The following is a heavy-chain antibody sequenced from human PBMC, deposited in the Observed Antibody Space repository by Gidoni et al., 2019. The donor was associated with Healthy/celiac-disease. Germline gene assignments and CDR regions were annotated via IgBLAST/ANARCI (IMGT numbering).Heavy chain of an antibody. CDR2: ISAYKGNT. D-gene: IGHD3-10*01. J-gene: IGHJ5*02. CDR1: GYTFTSYG. V-gene: IGHV1-18*01. Sequence: QVQLVQSGAEVKKPGASVKVPCKASGYTFTSYGIRWGRQAPGQGLEWMGWISAYKGNTNDAQKLQGRVTMTTDTSTSTAYMGLRSRRSDDTAVYYCARDSDRGGGDWFDPWGQGTLVTVSS. CDR3: ARDSDRGGGDWFDP.